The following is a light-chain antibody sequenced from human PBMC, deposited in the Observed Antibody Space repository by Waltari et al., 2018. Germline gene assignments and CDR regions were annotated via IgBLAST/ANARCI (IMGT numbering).Light chain of an antibody. J-gene: IGLJ2*01. V-gene: IGLV3-21*02. CDR1: KS. Sequence: SSVLTQPPSVSVAPGQTAKITCGGGKSVHWYQQKPGQAPVLVAYDDTDRPTGIPERFSGSNSGNTATLTISRVEAGDEADYYCQVWDTTSDHRVVFGGGTKLTVL. CDR3: QVWDTTSDHRVV. CDR2: DDT.